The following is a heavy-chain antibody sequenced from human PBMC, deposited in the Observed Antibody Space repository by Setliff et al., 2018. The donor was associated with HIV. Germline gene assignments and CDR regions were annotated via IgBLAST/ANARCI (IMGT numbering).Heavy chain of an antibody. CDR2: INVDGSSI. V-gene: IGHV3-74*01. CDR1: GFTFTDHW. CDR3: AKDRRGITGTKSCAWFDP. J-gene: IGHJ5*02. D-gene: IGHD1-7*01. Sequence: HPGGSLRLSCAASGFTFTDHWMHWVRQVPGQGLAWVSRINVDGSSISYADSVKGRFTISRDNSKNTLYLQMNSLRAEDTAVYYCAKDRRGITGTKSCAWFDPWGQGTLVTVSS.